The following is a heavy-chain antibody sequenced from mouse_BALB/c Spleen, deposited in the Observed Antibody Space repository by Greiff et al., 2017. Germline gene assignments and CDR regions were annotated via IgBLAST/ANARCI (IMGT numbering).Heavy chain of an antibody. D-gene: IGHD1-1*01. V-gene: IGHV2-9*02. Sequence: QVQLQQSGPGLVAPSQSLSFTCTVSGFSLTSYGVHWVRQPPGKGLEWLGVIWAGGSTNYNSARMSRLSISKDNSKSQVFLKMNSLQTDDTAMYYCARVEVRWAMDYWGQGTSVTVSS. CDR2: IWAGGST. CDR1: GFSLTSYG. CDR3: ARVEVRWAMDY. J-gene: IGHJ4*01.